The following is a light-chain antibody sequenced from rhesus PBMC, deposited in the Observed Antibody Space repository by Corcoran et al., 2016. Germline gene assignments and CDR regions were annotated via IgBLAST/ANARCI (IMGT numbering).Light chain of an antibody. V-gene: IGKV1-22*01. J-gene: IGKJ2*01. CDR1: QSISSW. CDR3: QQYSSSPYS. CDR2: KAS. Sequence: DIQMTQSPSSLSASVGDTVTITCRASQSISSWLAWYQQNPGKAPKLLIYKASTLPKGVPSRFSGSGSVTDFTLTISSLQSEDFATYYCQQYSSSPYSFGQGTKVEIK.